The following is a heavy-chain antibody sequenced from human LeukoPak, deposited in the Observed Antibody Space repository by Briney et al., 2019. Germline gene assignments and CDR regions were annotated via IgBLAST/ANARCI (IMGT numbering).Heavy chain of an antibody. CDR1: GGSISSYY. V-gene: IGHV4-59*01. Sequence: TSETLSLTCTVSGGSISSYYWSWIRQPPGKGLEWIGYIYYSGSTNYNPSLKSRVTISVDTSKNQFSLKLSSVTAADTAVYYCARAETYYDFWSGYYTGFYFDYWGQGTLVTVSS. CDR3: ARAETYYDFWSGYYTGFYFDY. D-gene: IGHD3-3*01. CDR2: IYYSGST. J-gene: IGHJ4*02.